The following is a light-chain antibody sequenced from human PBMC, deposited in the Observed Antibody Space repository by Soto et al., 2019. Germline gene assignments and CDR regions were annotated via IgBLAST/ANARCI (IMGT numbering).Light chain of an antibody. CDR1: QSVDSYN. V-gene: IGKV3-20*01. CDR3: QQYANSLT. CDR2: DAS. J-gene: IGKJ5*01. Sequence: EIVLTQSPATQSLSPGETATLSCRASQSVDSYNLAWYHQKPGQTPRLLIHDASSRATGIPDRFSGSGSGTDFTLTISRLEPEDFAVYYCQQYANSLTFGQGTRLEIE.